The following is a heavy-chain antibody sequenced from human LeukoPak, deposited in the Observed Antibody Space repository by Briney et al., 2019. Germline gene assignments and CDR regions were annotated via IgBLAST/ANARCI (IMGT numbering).Heavy chain of an antibody. D-gene: IGHD2-2*01. Sequence: PSETLSLTCAVYGGSFSGYYWSWIRQPPGKGLEWIGEINHSGSTNYNPSLKSRVTISVDTSKNQFSLKLSSVTAADTAVYYCARGIVVVAAADWYLYYYGMDVWGQGTTVTVSS. CDR1: GGSFSGYY. V-gene: IGHV4-34*01. CDR2: INHSGST. J-gene: IGHJ6*02. CDR3: ARGIVVVAAADWYLYYYGMDV.